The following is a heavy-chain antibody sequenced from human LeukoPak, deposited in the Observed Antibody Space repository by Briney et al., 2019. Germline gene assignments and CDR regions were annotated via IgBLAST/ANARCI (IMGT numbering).Heavy chain of an antibody. J-gene: IGHJ6*03. CDR3: AHTVEELVYYYYYMDV. CDR2: IYWNDDK. V-gene: IGHV2-5*01. Sequence: SGPTLVNPTQALTLTCTFSGFSLSTSGVGVGWIRQPPGKALEWLALIYWNDDKRYIPSLKSRLTITKDTSKNQVVLTMTNMDPVDTATYYCAHTVEELVYYYYYMDVWGKGTTVTVSS. CDR1: GFSLSTSGVG. D-gene: IGHD6-6*01.